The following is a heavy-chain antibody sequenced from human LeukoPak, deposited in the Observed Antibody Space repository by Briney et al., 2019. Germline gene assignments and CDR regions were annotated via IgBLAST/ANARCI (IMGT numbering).Heavy chain of an antibody. CDR1: GFIFNGYT. V-gene: IGHV3-21*01. J-gene: IGHJ4*02. D-gene: IGHD2-15*01. Sequence: GGSLRLSCEASGFIFNGYTMNWVRQAPGKGLEWVSSISSSGSNIYYADSVKGRFTISRDNAKSSMWLQMNSLRDEDTAVYYCARDQTPFYWGQGSLVTVSS. CDR3: ARDQTPFY. CDR2: ISSSGSNI.